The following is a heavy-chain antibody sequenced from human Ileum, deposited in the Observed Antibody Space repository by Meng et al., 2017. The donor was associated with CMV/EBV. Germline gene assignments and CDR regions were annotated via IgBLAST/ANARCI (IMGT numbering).Heavy chain of an antibody. CDR2: INHIGGT. CDR1: GGSFGGYS. D-gene: IGHD6-6*01. CDR3: ARAFRYSSSSRGWFDP. V-gene: IGHV4-34*01. Sequence: CGGSFGGYSWSWIRQPPGKGLEWIGEINHIGGTNYNPSLNGRVTTSVDTSKNQFSLKLSSVTAADTAVYYCARAFRYSSSSRGWFDPWGQGTLVTVSS. J-gene: IGHJ5*02.